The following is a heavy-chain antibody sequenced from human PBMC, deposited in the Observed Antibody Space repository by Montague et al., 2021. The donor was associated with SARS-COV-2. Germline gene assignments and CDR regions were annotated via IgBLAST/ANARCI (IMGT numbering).Heavy chain of an antibody. J-gene: IGHJ4*02. CDR2: IYASGGT. CDR3: GRGVVAATPVVDY. Sequence: SETLSLTCTVSGDSISSFYWNWIRQPAGKGLEWIGRIYASGGTNYNSSLKSRVTMSVDTSKNQFSLKLNSVTAADTAVYYCGRGVVAATPVVDYWGRGTLVTVSS. V-gene: IGHV4-4*07. CDR1: GDSISSFY. D-gene: IGHD2-15*01.